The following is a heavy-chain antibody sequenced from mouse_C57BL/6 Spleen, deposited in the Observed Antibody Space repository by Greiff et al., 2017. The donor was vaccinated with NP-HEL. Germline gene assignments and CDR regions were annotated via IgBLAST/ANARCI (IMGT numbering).Heavy chain of an antibody. V-gene: IGHV5-17*01. Sequence: EVHLVESGGGLVKPGGSLKLSCAASGFTFSDYGMHWVRQAPEKGLEWVAYISSGSSTIYYADTVKGRFTISRDNAKNTLFLQMTSLRSEDTAMYYCARRVYYFDYWGQGTTLTVSS. CDR2: ISSGSSTI. CDR3: ARRVYYFDY. J-gene: IGHJ2*01. CDR1: GFTFSDYG.